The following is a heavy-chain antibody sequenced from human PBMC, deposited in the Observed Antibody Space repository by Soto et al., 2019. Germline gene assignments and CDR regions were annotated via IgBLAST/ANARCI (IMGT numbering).Heavy chain of an antibody. CDR3: ARENGNQQLVSPAAMDV. D-gene: IGHD6-13*01. J-gene: IGHJ6*02. CDR1: GGTFSTYA. Sequence: QVQLVQSGAEVKKPGSSVKVSCKASGGTFSTYAIIWVRQAPGQGLEWMGGIIPIFGTPTYAQKFQGRVTITADESTSTAYMELSSLRSEDTAVYYCARENGNQQLVSPAAMDVWGQGTTVTVSS. CDR2: IIPIFGTP. V-gene: IGHV1-69*01.